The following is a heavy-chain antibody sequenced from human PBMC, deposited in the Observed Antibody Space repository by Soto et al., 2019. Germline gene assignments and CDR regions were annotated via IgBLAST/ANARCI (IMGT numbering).Heavy chain of an antibody. D-gene: IGHD2-15*01. Sequence: QVQLVESGGGLVEPGGSLRLSCTGSGFALRDNYMTWIRQAPGKGLEWVSYSSSSGAYINYADSVKGRFTISRDNADNLLYLQMDRLRAEDTAVYLCARSSGRRQVGRYDYGLDVWGQGTTVTVYS. CDR1: GFALRDNY. V-gene: IGHV3-11*06. CDR2: SSSSGAYI. J-gene: IGHJ6*02. CDR3: ARSSGRRQVGRYDYGLDV.